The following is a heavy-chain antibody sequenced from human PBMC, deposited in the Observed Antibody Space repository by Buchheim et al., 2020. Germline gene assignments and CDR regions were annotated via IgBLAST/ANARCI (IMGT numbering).Heavy chain of an antibody. CDR3: AKNYDFWSGYYLSYYYYGMDV. V-gene: IGHV3-30*02. J-gene: IGHJ6*02. CDR1: GLTFSSYG. D-gene: IGHD3-3*01. CDR2: IRYDGSNK. Sequence: QVQLVESGGGVVQPGRSLRLSCAASGLTFSSYGMHWVRQAPGKGLEWVAFIRYDGSNKYYADSVKGRFTISRDNSKNTLYLQMNSLRAEDTAVYYCAKNYDFWSGYYLSYYYYGMDVWGQGTT.